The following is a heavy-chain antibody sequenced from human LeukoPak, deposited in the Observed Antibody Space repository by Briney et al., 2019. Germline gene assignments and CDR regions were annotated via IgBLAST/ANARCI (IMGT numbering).Heavy chain of an antibody. CDR2: INHSGST. CDR3: ARKFRYCANGICPNWFDP. V-gene: IGHV4-34*01. D-gene: IGHD2-8*01. Sequence: PSETLSLTCAVYGGSFSGYYWSWIRQPPGKGLEWIGEINHSGSTNYNPPLKSRVTISVDTSKNQFSLKLSSVTAADTAVYYCARKFRYCANGICPNWFDPWGQGTLVTVSS. CDR1: GGSFSGYY. J-gene: IGHJ5*02.